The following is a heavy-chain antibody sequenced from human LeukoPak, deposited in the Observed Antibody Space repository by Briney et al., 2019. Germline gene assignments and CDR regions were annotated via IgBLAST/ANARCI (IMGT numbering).Heavy chain of an antibody. D-gene: IGHD3-3*01. CDR2: MNPNSGNT. V-gene: IGHV1-8*01. CDR1: GYTFTSYD. CDR3: ARGRRLEWLKRSFDY. J-gene: IGHJ4*02. Sequence: ASLKLSCKASGYTFTSYDINWVRQATGQGLEWMGWMNPNSGNTGYAQKVQGRVTMTRNNSISTAYMELSSLRSEDTAVYYCARGRRLEWLKRSFDYWGQGTLVTVSS.